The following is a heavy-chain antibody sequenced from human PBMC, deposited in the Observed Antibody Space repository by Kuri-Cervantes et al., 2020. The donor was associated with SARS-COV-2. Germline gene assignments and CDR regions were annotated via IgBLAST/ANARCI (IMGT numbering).Heavy chain of an antibody. D-gene: IGHD2-2*02. V-gene: IGHV3-23*01. Sequence: GGSLRLSCAASGFTFSSYGMHWVRQAPGKGLEWVSAISGSGGRTYYADSVKGRFTISRDNSKNTLYLQMNSLRAEDTAVYYCANLPAAINNYYYYYMDVWGKGTTVTVSS. J-gene: IGHJ6*03. CDR1: GFTFSSYG. CDR3: ANLPAAINNYYYYYMDV. CDR2: ISGSGGRT.